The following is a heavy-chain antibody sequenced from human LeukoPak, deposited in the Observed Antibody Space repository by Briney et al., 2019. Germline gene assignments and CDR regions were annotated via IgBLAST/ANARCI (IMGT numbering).Heavy chain of an antibody. Sequence: SETLSLTCTVSGYSISSGYYWGWIRQSPGKGLEWIGSISYSGTTYYNPSLKSRVTISVDTSKNHFSLKLSSVTAADTAVYYCAANSADYNTLGSSYKVWGQGTLVTVSS. V-gene: IGHV4-38-2*02. J-gene: IGHJ4*02. D-gene: IGHD3-10*01. CDR2: ISYSGTT. CDR1: GYSISSGYY. CDR3: AANSADYNTLGSSYKV.